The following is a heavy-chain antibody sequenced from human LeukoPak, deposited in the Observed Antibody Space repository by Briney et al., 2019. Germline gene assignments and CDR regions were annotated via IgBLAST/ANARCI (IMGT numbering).Heavy chain of an antibody. CDR2: ISYGGNEK. J-gene: IGHJ5*02. V-gene: IGHV3-30*04. D-gene: IGHD3-22*01. CDR1: GFTFTSYS. CDR3: AREDYDRSGYYYVEGSWFDP. Sequence: QPARSLRLSCVASGFTFTSYSMHWVRQAPGKGLEWVALISYGGNEKNYADSVKGRFTASRGNSKNTLYLQKNSLRAEDTAVYYRAREDYDRSGYYYVEGSWFDPGGQGTRVTVSS.